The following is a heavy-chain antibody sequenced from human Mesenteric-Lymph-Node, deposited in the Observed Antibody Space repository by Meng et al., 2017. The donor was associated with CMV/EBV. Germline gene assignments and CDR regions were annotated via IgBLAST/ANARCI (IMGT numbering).Heavy chain of an antibody. V-gene: IGHV1-2*02. D-gene: IGHD6-19*01. CDR1: GYTFTDYY. CDR3: ARDSGESSSSGLDV. J-gene: IGHJ6*02. Sequence: ASVKVSCKASGYTFTDYYVHWVRQAPGQGLEWMGWINPNSGGTNYAQKFQGRVTMTRDTSIRTAYMELSRLGSDDTAVYYCARDSGESSSSGLDVWGQGTTVTVSS. CDR2: INPNSGGT.